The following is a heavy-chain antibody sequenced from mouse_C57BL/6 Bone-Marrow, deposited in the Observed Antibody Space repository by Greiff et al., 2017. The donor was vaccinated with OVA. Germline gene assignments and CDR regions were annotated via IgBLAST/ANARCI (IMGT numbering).Heavy chain of an antibody. CDR3: ARSNGPAWFAD. V-gene: IGHV1-81*01. CDR2: IYPRSGNT. Sequence: VQGVESGAELARPGASVKLSCKASGYTFTSYGISWVKQRPGQGLEWIGEIYPRSGNTYYNEKFKGKATLTADKSSSTAYMELRSLTSEDAAVYFCARSNGPAWFADWGQGTLVTVAA. D-gene: IGHD2-5*01. CDR1: GYTFTSYG. J-gene: IGHJ3*01.